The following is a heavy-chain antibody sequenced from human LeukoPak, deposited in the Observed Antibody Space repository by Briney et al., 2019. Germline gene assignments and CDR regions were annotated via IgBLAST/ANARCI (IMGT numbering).Heavy chain of an antibody. J-gene: IGHJ4*02. CDR1: GFTFGDYA. V-gene: IGHV4-38-2*02. CDR3: ARDATIFGQGY. D-gene: IGHD3-3*01. CDR2: IYYSGST. Sequence: PGGSLRLSCTASGFTFGDYAMSWVRQAPGKGLEWIGNIYYSGSTYYNPSLKSRVTISVDTSKNQFSLKLSSVTAADTAVYYCARDATIFGQGYWGQGTLVTVSS.